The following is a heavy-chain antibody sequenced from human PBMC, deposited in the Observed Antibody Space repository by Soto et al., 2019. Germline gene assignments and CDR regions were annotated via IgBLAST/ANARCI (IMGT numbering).Heavy chain of an antibody. D-gene: IGHD6-19*01. V-gene: IGHV3-23*01. CDR1: GFSFSEYS. Sequence: PRLSCAASGFSFSEYSMTWVRQAPGKGLQWVSAISGDTATTHYADSVKGRFTISRDNSRDTLHLQMNSLRVEDTAIYYCAKPLQQWLLQGSGVDVWGQGTTVTVSS. J-gene: IGHJ6*02. CDR2: ISGDTATT. CDR3: AKPLQQWLLQGSGVDV.